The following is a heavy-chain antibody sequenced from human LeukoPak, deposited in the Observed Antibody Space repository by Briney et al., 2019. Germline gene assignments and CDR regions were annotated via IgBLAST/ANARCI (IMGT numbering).Heavy chain of an antibody. Sequence: PGGSLRLSCAASGFTFGTYSMSWVRQAPGKGLEWLSYIDPTSNTRYYTDSVKGRFTIFRDNAKDLLYLQMNNLRAEDTAVYFCAKDLMALGYCSSTSCDPTDWGQGTLVTVSS. CDR2: IDPTSNTR. J-gene: IGHJ4*02. CDR3: AKDLMALGYCSSTSCDPTD. D-gene: IGHD2-2*01. CDR1: GFTFGTYS. V-gene: IGHV3-48*01.